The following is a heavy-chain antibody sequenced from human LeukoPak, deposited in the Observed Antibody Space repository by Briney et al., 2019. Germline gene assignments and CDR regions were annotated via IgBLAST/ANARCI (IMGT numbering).Heavy chain of an antibody. CDR2: ISYDGSNK. V-gene: IGHV3-30*04. CDR3: VRGGTINYYYYGMDV. Sequence: PGGSLRLSCAASGFTFSSYAMHWVRQAPGKGLEWVAVISYDGSNKYYADSVKGRFTISRDNSKNTLYLQMNSLRAEDTAVYYCVRGGTINYYYYGMDVWGKGTTVTVSS. D-gene: IGHD4/OR15-4a*01. CDR1: GFTFSSYA. J-gene: IGHJ6*04.